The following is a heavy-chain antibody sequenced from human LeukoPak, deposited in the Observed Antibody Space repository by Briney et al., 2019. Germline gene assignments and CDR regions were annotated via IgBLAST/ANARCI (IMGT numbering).Heavy chain of an antibody. CDR2: INPNSGDT. D-gene: IGHD3-10*01. CDR1: GYTFTGYY. J-gene: IGHJ4*02. V-gene: IGHV1-2*02. CDR3: ATLAMVRGVSFQNNDY. Sequence: ASVKVSCKASGYTFTGYYMHWVRQAPGQGLEGMGWINPNSGDTNYAQKFQGRVTMTRDTSISTAYMELSRLRSDDAAVYYCATLAMVRGVSFQNNDYWGQGTLVTVSS.